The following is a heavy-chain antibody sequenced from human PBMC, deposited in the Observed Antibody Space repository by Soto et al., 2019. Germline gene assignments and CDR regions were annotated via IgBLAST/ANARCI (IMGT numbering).Heavy chain of an antibody. CDR3: ARRVGATTAGFFSYYYSGLAV. CDR1: GGTFSSYA. J-gene: IGHJ6*04. Sequence: GASVKVSCKASGGTFSSYAISWVRQAPGQGLEWMGGIIPIFGTANYAQKFQGRVTITADESTSTAYMELSSLRSEDTAVYYCARRVGATTAGFFSYYYSGLAVGAKGTRSPSP. V-gene: IGHV1-69*13. D-gene: IGHD5-12*01. CDR2: IIPIFGTA.